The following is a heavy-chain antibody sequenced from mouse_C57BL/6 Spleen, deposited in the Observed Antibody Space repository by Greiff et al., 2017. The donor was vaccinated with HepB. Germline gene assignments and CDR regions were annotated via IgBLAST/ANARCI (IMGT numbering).Heavy chain of an antibody. V-gene: IGHV1-82*01. D-gene: IGHD1-1*01. CDR2: IYPGDGDT. CDR3: ARSLITTVVAGPMDY. J-gene: IGHJ4*01. Sequence: QVHVKQSGPELVKPGASVKISCKASGYAFSSSWMNWVKQRPGKGLEWIGRIYPGDGDTNYNGKFKGKATLTADKSSSTAYMQLSSLTSEDSAVYFCARSLITTVVAGPMDYWGQGTSVTVSS. CDR1: GYAFSSSW.